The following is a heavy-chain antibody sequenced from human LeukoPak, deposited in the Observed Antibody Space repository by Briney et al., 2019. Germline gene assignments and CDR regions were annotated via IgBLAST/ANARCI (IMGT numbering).Heavy chain of an antibody. CDR1: GFTFSSYS. V-gene: IGHV3-21*01. J-gene: IGHJ4*02. CDR2: ISSSSYI. CDR3: ARDGYSYGSPADY. Sequence: GGSLRLSCAASGFTFSSYSMNWVRQAPGKGLEWVSSISSSSYIYYADSVKGRFTISRDNAKNSLYLQMNSLRAEDTAVYYCARDGYSYGSPADYWGQGTLVTVSP. D-gene: IGHD5-18*01.